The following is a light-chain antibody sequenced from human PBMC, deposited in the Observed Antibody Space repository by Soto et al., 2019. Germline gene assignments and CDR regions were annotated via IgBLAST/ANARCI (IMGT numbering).Light chain of an antibody. V-gene: IGLV2-14*01. CDR1: SSDVGDYNY. CDR3: SSSITNNIVV. CDR2: EVS. J-gene: IGLJ2*01. Sequence: QSALTQPASVSGSPGQSITISCTRTSSDVGDYNYVSWYQQHPGKAPKLIVYEVSHRLSGVSDRFSGSKSGHTASLTISGLQDDDEADYYCSSSITNNIVVFGGGTKLTVL.